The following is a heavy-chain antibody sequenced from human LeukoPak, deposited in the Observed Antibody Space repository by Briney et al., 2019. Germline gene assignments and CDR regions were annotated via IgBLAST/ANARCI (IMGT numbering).Heavy chain of an antibody. Sequence: GGSLRLSCAASGFTFSSYGMHWVRQAPGKGLEGVAVIWYDGSNKYYADSVKGRFTISRDNSKNTLYLQMNSLRAEDTAEYYCARDGSVGDTAMAVDYWGQGTLVTVSS. D-gene: IGHD5-18*01. V-gene: IGHV3-33*01. CDR1: GFTFSSYG. CDR3: ARDGSVGDTAMAVDY. CDR2: IWYDGSNK. J-gene: IGHJ4*02.